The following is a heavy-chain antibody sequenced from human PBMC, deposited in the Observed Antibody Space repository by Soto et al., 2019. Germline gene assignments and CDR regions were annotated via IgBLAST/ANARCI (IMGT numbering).Heavy chain of an antibody. V-gene: IGHV1-18*01. J-gene: IGHJ6*02. Sequence: AAVKVSCKASGYTFTSYGISWVRQAPGQGLEWMGWISAYNGNTNYAQKLQGRVTMTTDTSTSTAYMELRSLRSDDTAVYYCARVLRFLEWLLSDYYYYGMDVWGQGTPVTVSS. CDR3: ARVLRFLEWLLSDYYYYGMDV. CDR1: GYTFTSYG. CDR2: ISAYNGNT. D-gene: IGHD3-3*01.